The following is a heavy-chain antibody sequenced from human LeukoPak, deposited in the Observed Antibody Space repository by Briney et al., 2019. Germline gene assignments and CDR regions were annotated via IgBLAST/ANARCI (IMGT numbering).Heavy chain of an antibody. CDR1: GFTFSSYA. V-gene: IGHV3-30*04. CDR2: ISYDGSNK. J-gene: IGHJ4*02. Sequence: GGSLRLSCAASGFTFSSYAMHWVRQAPGKGLEWVAVISYDGSNKSYADSVKCRFTISRDNSKHTLYLQRNSLRAEDTAVYNCARDMGWQQFDQWGQGTLLTVSS. D-gene: IGHD5-24*01. CDR3: ARDMGWQQFDQ.